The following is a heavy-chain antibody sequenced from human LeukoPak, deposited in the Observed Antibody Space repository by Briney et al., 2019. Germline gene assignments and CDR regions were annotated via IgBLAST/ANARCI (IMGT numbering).Heavy chain of an antibody. Sequence: PGGSLRLSCAASGFTFSSYDMSWVRQAPGKGPEWVSAISGSGGSTYYADSVKGRVTISRENSKNTLYLQMNSLRVEDTAVYYCAKDLGAMEHDAFDIWGQGTMVTVSS. CDR3: AKDLGAMEHDAFDI. CDR1: GFTFSSYD. D-gene: IGHD1-26*01. CDR2: ISGSGGST. J-gene: IGHJ3*02. V-gene: IGHV3-23*01.